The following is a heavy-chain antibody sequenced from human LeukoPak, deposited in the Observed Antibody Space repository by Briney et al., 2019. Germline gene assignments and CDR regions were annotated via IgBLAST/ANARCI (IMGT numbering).Heavy chain of an antibody. J-gene: IGHJ4*02. CDR2: TSSDLNVK. V-gene: IGHV3-30*03. D-gene: IGHD3-10*01. CDR3: AREGYYGSGSPPSLYFDY. CDR1: GFTFSQYW. Sequence: PGGSLRLSCAASGFTFSQYWMSWVRQAPGKGLEWVAVTSSDLNVKLYADSVKGRFTISRDNSRSTLYLQMNSLRPEDTAIYYCAREGYYGSGSPPSLYFDYWGQGTLVTVSS.